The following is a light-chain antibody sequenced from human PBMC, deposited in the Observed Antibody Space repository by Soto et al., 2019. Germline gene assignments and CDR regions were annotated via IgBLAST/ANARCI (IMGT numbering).Light chain of an antibody. J-gene: IGLJ1*01. CDR2: ANS. CDR3: AAWDDSLSGPYCV. V-gene: IGLV1-47*02. CDR1: GSNIETNY. Sequence: QSLVTQPPSASGTPGQRLTISSCERGSNIETNYVYWYQQVPATAHKLLSYANSQRPSGVPDRFSGSKSGTSASLAISGLRSEDEADYYCAAWDDSLSGPYCVFGTGPKVTVL.